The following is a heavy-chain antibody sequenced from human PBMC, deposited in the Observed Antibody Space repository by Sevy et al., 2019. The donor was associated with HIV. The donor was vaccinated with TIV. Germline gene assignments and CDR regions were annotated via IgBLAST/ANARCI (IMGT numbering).Heavy chain of an antibody. D-gene: IGHD7-27*01. Sequence: SETLSLTCAVSGYSISSGYYWGWIRQPPGKGLGWIGSIYHSGSTYYNPSLKSRVTISVDTSKNQFSLKLSSVTAADTAVYYCARSWGRWNYFDYWGQGTLVTVSS. J-gene: IGHJ4*02. V-gene: IGHV4-38-2*01. CDR1: GYSISSGYY. CDR3: ARSWGRWNYFDY. CDR2: IYHSGST.